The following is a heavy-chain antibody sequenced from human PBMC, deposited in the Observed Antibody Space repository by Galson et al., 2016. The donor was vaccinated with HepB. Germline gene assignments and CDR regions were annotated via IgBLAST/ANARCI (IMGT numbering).Heavy chain of an antibody. CDR2: LYYGGSP. Sequence: SETLSLTCAVSGGSLSGYYWNWIRQPPGKGLEWIGFLYYGGSPNYNPSLEGRASISGDTSKNQFSLKLSSVTAADTALYYCARGRPDMATRPFDYWGQGALVTVSS. V-gene: IGHV4-59*01. CDR3: ARGRPDMATRPFDY. J-gene: IGHJ4*02. D-gene: IGHD6-6*01. CDR1: GGSLSGYY.